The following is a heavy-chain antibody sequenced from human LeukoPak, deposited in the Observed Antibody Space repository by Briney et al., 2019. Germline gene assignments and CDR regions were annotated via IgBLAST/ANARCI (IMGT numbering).Heavy chain of an antibody. CDR3: AGGYDYVWGSYRPPDAFDI. D-gene: IGHD3-16*02. CDR2: ISSSGSTI. V-gene: IGHV3-11*01. Sequence: GRSLRLSCAASGFTFSDYYMSWIRQAPGKGLEWVSYISSSGSTIYYADSVKGRFTISRDNAKNSLYLQMNSLRAEDTAVYYCAGGYDYVWGSYRPPDAFDIWGQGTMVTVSS. CDR1: GFTFSDYY. J-gene: IGHJ3*02.